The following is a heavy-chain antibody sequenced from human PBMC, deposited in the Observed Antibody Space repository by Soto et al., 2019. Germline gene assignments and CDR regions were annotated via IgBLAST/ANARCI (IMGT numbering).Heavy chain of an antibody. CDR1: GGSISSYY. CDR3: ARGSSGWYYYFDY. D-gene: IGHD6-19*01. V-gene: IGHV4-59*01. Sequence: SETLSLTCTVSGGSISSYYWSWIRQPPGKGLEWIGYIYYSGSTNYNPSLKSRVTISVDTSKNQFSLKLSSVTAADTAVYYCARGSSGWYYYFDYWGQGTLVTVSS. J-gene: IGHJ4*02. CDR2: IYYSGST.